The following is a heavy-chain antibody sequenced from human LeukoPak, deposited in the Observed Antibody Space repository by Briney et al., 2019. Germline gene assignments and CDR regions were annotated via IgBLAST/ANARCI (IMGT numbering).Heavy chain of an antibody. Sequence: GGSLRLSCVASGFTFSTYVMGWVRQVPGKGLEWVSSVSESGVGTYYADSVKGRFTISRDNSKDTLSLQMNSLRAEDTAVYYCARDQVGSGGFDYWGQGTLVTVSS. V-gene: IGHV3-23*01. CDR2: VSESGVGT. D-gene: IGHD6-25*01. J-gene: IGHJ4*02. CDR3: ARDQVGSGGFDY. CDR1: GFTFSTYV.